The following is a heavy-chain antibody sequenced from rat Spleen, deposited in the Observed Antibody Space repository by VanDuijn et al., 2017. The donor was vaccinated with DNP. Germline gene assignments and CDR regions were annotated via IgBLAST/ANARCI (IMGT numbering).Heavy chain of an antibody. CDR3: ARWKIGPHYFDY. CDR1: GFTFSNFD. V-gene: IGHV5S23*01. CDR2: ISASGGST. J-gene: IGHJ2*01. Sequence: EVQVVESGGGLVQPGRSLKLSCAASGFTFSNFDMAWVRQAPTKGLEWVASISASGGSTSYRDSVKGRFTISRDNAKSTLYLQMDSLRSEDTATYYCARWKIGPHYFDYWGQGVMVTVSS. D-gene: IGHD1-5*01.